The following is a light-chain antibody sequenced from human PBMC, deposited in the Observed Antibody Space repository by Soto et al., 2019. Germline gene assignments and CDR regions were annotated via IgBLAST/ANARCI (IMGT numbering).Light chain of an antibody. CDR2: DVS. V-gene: IGLV2-11*01. CDR1: SSDVGGYDY. J-gene: IGLJ2*01. CDR3: ATWDGSLPGEV. Sequence: QSALTQPRSVSGSPGQSATISCTGTSSDVGGYDYVSWYQHHPGKAPKLMIYDVSKRPSGVTDRFSGSKSGNTASLTISGLQAEDEADYYCATWDGSLPGEVFGGGTKVTVL.